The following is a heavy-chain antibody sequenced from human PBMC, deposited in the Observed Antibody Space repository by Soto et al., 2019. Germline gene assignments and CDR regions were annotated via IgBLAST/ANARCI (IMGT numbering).Heavy chain of an antibody. J-gene: IGHJ4*02. V-gene: IGHV3-9*01. D-gene: IGHD4-4*01. CDR1: GFTFENYA. Sequence: EVQLVESGGGLVQPGRSLRLSCAASGFTFENYAMHWVRLGPGKGLEWVSGISWHSGTIGYADSVRGRFTISRDNAKNSLYLQMNSLRPEDTALYYCAKEKVYSNYQYYFDSWGQETLVTVSS. CDR2: ISWHSGTI. CDR3: AKEKVYSNYQYYFDS.